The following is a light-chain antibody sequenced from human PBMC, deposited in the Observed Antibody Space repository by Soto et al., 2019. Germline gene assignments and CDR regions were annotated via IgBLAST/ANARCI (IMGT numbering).Light chain of an antibody. J-gene: IGLJ1*01. CDR1: SSDVGGYNY. V-gene: IGLV2-14*01. CDR3: SSYTSSTTLYV. CDR2: DVS. Sequence: QSALTQPASVSGSPGQSITISCTGTSSDVGGYNYVSWYQQHPGKAPKLMIYDVSNRPSGVSNRFSGSKSGNTASLTISGLQXXDXADYCCSSYTSSTTLYVFGTGTKVTVL.